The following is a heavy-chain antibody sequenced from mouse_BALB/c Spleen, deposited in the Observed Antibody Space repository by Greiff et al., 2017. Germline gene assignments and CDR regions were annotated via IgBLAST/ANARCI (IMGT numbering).Heavy chain of an antibody. CDR1: GYTFTSYW. V-gene: IGHV1S81*02. CDR3: AKSYGYDDDDYYAMDY. Sequence: QVQLQQPGAELVKPGASVKLSCKASGYTFTSYWMHWVKQRPGQGLEWIGEINPSNGRTNYNEKFKSKATLTVDKSSSTAYMQLSSLTSEDSAVYYCAKSYGYDDDDYYAMDYWGQGTSVTVSA. D-gene: IGHD2-2*01. CDR2: INPSNGRT. J-gene: IGHJ4*01.